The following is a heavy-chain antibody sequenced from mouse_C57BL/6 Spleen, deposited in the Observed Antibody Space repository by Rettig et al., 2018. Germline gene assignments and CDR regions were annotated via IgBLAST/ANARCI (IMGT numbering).Heavy chain of an antibody. CDR2: IHPNSGST. J-gene: IGHJ2*01. V-gene: IGHV1-64*01. Sequence: SCKASGYTFTSYWMHWVKQRPGQGLEWIGMIHPNSGSTNYNEKFKSKATLTVDKSSSTAYMQLSSLTSEDSAVYYCARSLYYYGSYFDYWGQGTTLTVSS. D-gene: IGHD1-1*01. CDR3: ARSLYYYGSYFDY. CDR1: GYTFTSYW.